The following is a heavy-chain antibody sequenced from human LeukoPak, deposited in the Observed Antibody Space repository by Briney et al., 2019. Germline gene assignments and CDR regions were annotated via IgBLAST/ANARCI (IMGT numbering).Heavy chain of an antibody. CDR1: GYTFTGYS. Sequence: ASVKVSCKASGYTFTGYSMHWVRQAPGQGLEWMGRINPNSGGTNYAQKFQGRVTMTRDTSISTAYMELSRLRSDDTAVYYCAREPPPDSGAMFQHWGQGTLVTVSS. CDR3: AREPPPDSGAMFQH. J-gene: IGHJ1*01. D-gene: IGHD4/OR15-4a*01. V-gene: IGHV1-2*06. CDR2: INPNSGGT.